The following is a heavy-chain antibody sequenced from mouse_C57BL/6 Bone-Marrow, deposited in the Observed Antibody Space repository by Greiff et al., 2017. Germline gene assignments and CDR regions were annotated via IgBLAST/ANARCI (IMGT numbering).Heavy chain of an antibody. CDR3: ARYGYGSSYYFDY. J-gene: IGHJ2*01. D-gene: IGHD1-1*01. Sequence: LQQPGAELVRPGSSVKLSCKASGYTFTSYWMDWVKQRPGQGLEWIGNIYPSDSETHYNQKFKDKATLTVDKSSSTAYMQLSSLTSEDSAVYYCARYGYGSSYYFDYWGQGTTLTVSS. CDR1: GYTFTSYW. V-gene: IGHV1-61*01. CDR2: IYPSDSET.